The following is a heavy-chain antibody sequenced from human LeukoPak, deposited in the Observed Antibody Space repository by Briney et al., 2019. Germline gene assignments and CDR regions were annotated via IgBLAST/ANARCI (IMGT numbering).Heavy chain of an antibody. V-gene: IGHV3-7*01. D-gene: IGHD3-9*01. J-gene: IGHJ2*01. CDR3: AKDTEFLYDILTGGEPHWYFDL. Sequence: PGGSLRLSCGASGFTFRNFWMNWVRQAPGKGLEWVANIKDDGSDKYYVDSVKGRFSISKDNAKNSLYLQMNSLRAEDTAVYYCAKDTEFLYDILTGGEPHWYFDLWGRGTLVTVSS. CDR1: GFTFRNFW. CDR2: IKDDGSDK.